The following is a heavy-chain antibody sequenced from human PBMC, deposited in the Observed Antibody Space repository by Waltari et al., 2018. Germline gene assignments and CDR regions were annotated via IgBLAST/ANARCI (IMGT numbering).Heavy chain of an antibody. D-gene: IGHD4-17*01. V-gene: IGHV4-30-4*08. CDR3: ARDVPLTTVTNWYFDL. CDR2: IYYSGST. Sequence: QVQLQESGPGLVKPSQTLSLTCTVSGGSISSGDYYWSWIRQPPGKGLEWIGYIYYSGSTDNTPSLKSRVTISVDTSNNQFSLKLSSVTAADTAVYYCARDVPLTTVTNWYFDLGGRGTLVTVSS. CDR1: GGSISSGDYY. J-gene: IGHJ2*01.